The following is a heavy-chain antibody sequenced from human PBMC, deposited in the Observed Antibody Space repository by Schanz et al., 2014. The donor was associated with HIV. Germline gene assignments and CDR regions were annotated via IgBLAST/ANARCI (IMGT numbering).Heavy chain of an antibody. CDR3: AALHHSVVVTATLLDWYFDL. V-gene: IGHV1-58*02. J-gene: IGHJ2*01. Sequence: QLVQSGAEMKKPGASVKVSCKASGYTFTSYGITWVRQAPGQGLEWMGWIVVGSGNTNYAQKFQERVTITRDMSTSTAYMELTSLRSEDTAVYYCAALHHSVVVTATLLDWYFDLWGRGTLVTVSS. CDR2: IVVGSGNT. D-gene: IGHD2-21*02. CDR1: GYTFTSYG.